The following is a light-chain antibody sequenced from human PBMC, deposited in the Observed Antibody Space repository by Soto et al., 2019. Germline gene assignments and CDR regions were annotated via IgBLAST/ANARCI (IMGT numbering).Light chain of an antibody. Sequence: EIVMTQSPATLSVSPGERATLSCRASQSVSSNLAWYQQKPGQTPKLLIYVASTRATGIPARFSGSGSGTEFTLTISSLQSEDFAVYYCQKYNVWPLPFGGGTKVEFK. V-gene: IGKV3-15*01. CDR2: VAS. CDR3: QKYNVWPLP. CDR1: QSVSSN. J-gene: IGKJ4*01.